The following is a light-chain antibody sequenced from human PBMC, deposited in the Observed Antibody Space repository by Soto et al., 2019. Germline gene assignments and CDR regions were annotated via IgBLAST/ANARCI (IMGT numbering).Light chain of an antibody. Sequence: DIVMTQSPDSLAVSLGERATINCKSSQSVLYSSNNKNYLAWYQQKPGQPPKLLIYWASTRESGVPDRFSGRGSGTDFTLTISSLQAEDVAVYYCQQYYSTPPPTFGQGTKVEIK. V-gene: IGKV4-1*01. CDR2: WAS. CDR3: QQYYSTPPPT. J-gene: IGKJ1*01. CDR1: QSVLYSSNNKNY.